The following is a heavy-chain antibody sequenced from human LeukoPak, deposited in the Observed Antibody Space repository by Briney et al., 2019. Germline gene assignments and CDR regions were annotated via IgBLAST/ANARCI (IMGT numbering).Heavy chain of an antibody. CDR1: GGSISSYY. CDR3: ARGSYYDSSGYSHDAFDI. CDR2: IYYSGNT. J-gene: IGHJ3*02. Sequence: SSETLSLTCTVSGGSISSYYWSWIRQPPGKGLEWIGSIYYSGNTYYKSSLKSRVTIAVDTSKNQFSLKLNSVTAADTAVYYCARGSYYDSSGYSHDAFDIWGQGTMVTVSS. D-gene: IGHD3-22*01. V-gene: IGHV4-39*07.